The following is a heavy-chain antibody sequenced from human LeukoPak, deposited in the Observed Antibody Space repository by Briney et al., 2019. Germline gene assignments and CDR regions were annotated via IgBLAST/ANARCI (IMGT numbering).Heavy chain of an antibody. J-gene: IGHJ4*02. CDR3: ATGGVDTAMVTGVY. V-gene: IGHV1-24*01. CDR1: GYTLTELS. Sequence: ASVKVSCNVSGYTLTELSMHWVRQAPGKGLEWMGGFDPEDGETIYAQKFQGRVTMTEDTSTDTACMELSSLRSEDTAVYYCATGGVDTAMVTGVYWGQGTLVTVSS. D-gene: IGHD5-18*01. CDR2: FDPEDGET.